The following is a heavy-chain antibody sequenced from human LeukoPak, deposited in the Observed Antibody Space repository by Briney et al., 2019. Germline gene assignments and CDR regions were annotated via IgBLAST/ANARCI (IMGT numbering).Heavy chain of an antibody. CDR3: AREGNGDYVLPQYYFDY. Sequence: SETLSLTCAVYGGSFSGYYWSWIRQPPGKGLEWIGEINHSGSTNYNPSLKSRVTISVDTSKNQFSLKLSSVTAADTAVYYCAREGNGDYVLPQYYFDYWGQGTLVTVSS. CDR1: GGSFSGYY. D-gene: IGHD4-17*01. J-gene: IGHJ4*02. CDR2: INHSGST. V-gene: IGHV4-34*01.